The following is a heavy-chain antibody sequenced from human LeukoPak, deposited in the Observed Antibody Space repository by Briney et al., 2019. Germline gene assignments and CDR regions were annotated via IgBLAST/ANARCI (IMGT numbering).Heavy chain of an antibody. CDR2: IRFDSSNE. D-gene: IGHD6-25*01. J-gene: IGHJ4*02. Sequence: GGSLRLSCAASGFTFSCYGMHWVRHSPGKGLEWVAFIRFDSSNEDYVDSVKGRFTISRDNSKSTLYLQMNSLRPEDTAVYYCSKIVAAGGRFDSWGQGTLVTVSS. CDR1: GFTFSCYG. CDR3: SKIVAAGGRFDS. V-gene: IGHV3-30*02.